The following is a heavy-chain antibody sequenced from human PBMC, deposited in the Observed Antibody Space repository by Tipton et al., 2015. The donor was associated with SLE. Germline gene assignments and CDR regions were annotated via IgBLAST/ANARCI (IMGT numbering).Heavy chain of an antibody. CDR2: INPSGGST. CDR3: ARGAGRIRSFGTDHSYFSVDV. V-gene: IGHV1-46*01. Sequence: QSGAEVKKPGASVKDSCKASGYTFTSYYMHWVRQAPGQGLEWMGIINPSGGSTSYAQKFQGRVTMTRGTSTSTVYLELSRLSSEASAVYYWARGAGRIRSFGTDHSYFSVDVLAKGSTVTVSS. D-gene: IGHD1-7*01. CDR1: GYTFTSYY. J-gene: IGHJ6*03.